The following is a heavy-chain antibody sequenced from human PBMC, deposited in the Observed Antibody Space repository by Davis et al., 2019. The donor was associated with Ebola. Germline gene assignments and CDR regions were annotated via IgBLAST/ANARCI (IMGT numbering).Heavy chain of an antibody. CDR1: GGSISSSNW. D-gene: IGHD5-12*01. J-gene: IGHJ6*04. Sequence: MPSETLSLTCAVSGGSISSSNWWSWVRQPPGKGLEWIGEIYHSGSTNYNPSLKSRVTISVDTSKNQFSLKLSSVTAADTAVYYCARADGSGYDLYYYYGMDVWGKGTTVTVSS. CDR3: ARADGSGYDLYYYYGMDV. V-gene: IGHV4-4*02. CDR2: IYHSGST.